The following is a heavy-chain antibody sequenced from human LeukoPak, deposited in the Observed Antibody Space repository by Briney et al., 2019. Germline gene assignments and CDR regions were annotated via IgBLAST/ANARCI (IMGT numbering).Heavy chain of an antibody. CDR2: IKGGGGDP. CDR1: GFTFSTYA. Sequence: GGSLRLSCAAPGFTFSTYAMGWVRQAPGKGLEWVSSIKGGGGDPFYADSVKGQFTISRDNSKNTLFLQLDSLRAEDSAVYYCAKGGHDFNPFYWWGQGTLVTVSS. CDR3: AKGGHDFNPFYW. J-gene: IGHJ4*02. V-gene: IGHV3-23*01. D-gene: IGHD2-21*02.